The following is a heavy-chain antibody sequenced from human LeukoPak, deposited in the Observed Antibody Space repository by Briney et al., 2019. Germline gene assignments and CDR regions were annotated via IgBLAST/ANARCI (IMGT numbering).Heavy chain of an antibody. CDR2: IKQDGSEK. Sequence: GGSLRLSCAASGFTFSSYWMSWVRQAPGKGLEWVANIKQDGSEKYYVDSVKGRFTISRDNAKNSLYLQMNSLRAEDTAVYYCARDKIVGATYFDYWGQGTLVTVSS. CDR1: GFTFSSYW. CDR3: ARDKIVGATYFDY. D-gene: IGHD1-26*01. V-gene: IGHV3-7*01. J-gene: IGHJ4*02.